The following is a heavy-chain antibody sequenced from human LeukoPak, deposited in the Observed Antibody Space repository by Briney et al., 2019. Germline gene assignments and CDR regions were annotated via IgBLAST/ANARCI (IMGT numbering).Heavy chain of an antibody. J-gene: IGHJ5*02. D-gene: IGHD3-10*01. CDR3: GLGLLWFREFLLP. CDR2: MNPNSGNT. CDR1: GYTFNSYE. V-gene: IGHV1-8*01. Sequence: ASVKVSCTASGYTFNSYEINWVRQATGQGLEWMGWMNPNSGNTGYAQKFQGRVTMTRNTSISTAYMELSSLRSEDTAVYYCGLGLLWFREFLLPWVQGTLVTVSS.